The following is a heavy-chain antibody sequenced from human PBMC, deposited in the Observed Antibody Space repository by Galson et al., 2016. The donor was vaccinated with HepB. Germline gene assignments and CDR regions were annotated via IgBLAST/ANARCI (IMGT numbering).Heavy chain of an antibody. V-gene: IGHV2-70*01. J-gene: IGHJ4*02. CDR3: ARTLHCGGDCYFDY. CDR2: INWDDDK. D-gene: IGHD2-21*02. CDR1: GFSLSTSGMC. Sequence: PALVKPTQTLTLTCTFSGFSLSTSGMCISWIRQPPGKALEWLAVINWDDDKQYSTSLKTRLTISEDTSKNQVVLTMTNMDPVDTATYYCARTLHCGGDCYFDYWGQGTLVTVSS.